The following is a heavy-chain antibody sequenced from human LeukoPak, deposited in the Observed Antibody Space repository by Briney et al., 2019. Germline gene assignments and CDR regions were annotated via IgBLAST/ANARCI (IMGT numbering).Heavy chain of an antibody. CDR3: ATGRGPAAYYYYYGMDG. CDR2: INPSGCST. D-gene: IGHD2-2*01. J-gene: IGHJ6*02. Sequence: ASVTVSCKASTSCYIHWVRQAPGQGLEWMGIINPSGCSTSYAQKFQGRVTMTRDTSTSTVYMEMSSLRSEDTAVYYCATGRGPAAYYYYYGMDGWGQGTTVTVSS. V-gene: IGHV1-46*01. CDR1: TSCY.